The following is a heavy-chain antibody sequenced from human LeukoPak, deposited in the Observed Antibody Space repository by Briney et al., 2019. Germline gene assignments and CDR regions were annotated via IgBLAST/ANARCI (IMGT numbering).Heavy chain of an antibody. D-gene: IGHD3-10*01. Sequence: ASVKVSCKASGYTFTSYGISWARQAPGQGLEWMGWISAYNGNTNYAQKLQGRVTMTTDTSTSTAYMELRSLRSDDTAVYYCARVALLWFGELDPLDYWGQGTLVTVSS. V-gene: IGHV1-18*01. CDR2: ISAYNGNT. J-gene: IGHJ4*02. CDR3: ARVALLWFGELDPLDY. CDR1: GYTFTSYG.